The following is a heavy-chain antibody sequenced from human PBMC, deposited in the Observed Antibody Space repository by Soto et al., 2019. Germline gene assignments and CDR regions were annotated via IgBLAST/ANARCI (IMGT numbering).Heavy chain of an antibody. J-gene: IGHJ4*02. CDR1: GFTFSNYW. Sequence: VGSLRLSCATSGFTFSNYWMHWVRQVPGRGLVWVSRIDTDGSTTSYADFAKGRFTISRDNAKSTLSLQMNSLRAEDTAIYYCACSRRPARLGPKGAIDYWGQGTLVTVSS. CDR2: IDTDGSTT. V-gene: IGHV3-74*01. D-gene: IGHD2-15*01. CDR3: ACSRRPARLGPKGAIDY.